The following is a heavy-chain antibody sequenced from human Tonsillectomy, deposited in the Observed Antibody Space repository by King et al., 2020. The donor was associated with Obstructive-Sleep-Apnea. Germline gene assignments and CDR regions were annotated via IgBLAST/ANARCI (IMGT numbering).Heavy chain of an antibody. D-gene: IGHD3-10*01. V-gene: IGHV4-38-2*02. J-gene: IGHJ4*02. CDR3: ARAKYGIGHNYYASGSHGGLYYFDY. CDR1: GYSISSGYY. Sequence: LQLQESGPGLVKPSETLSLTCTVSGYSISSGYYWGWIRQPPGKGLEWIGSIYHSGSTYYNPSLKSRVTISVDTSKNQFSLKLSSVTAADTAVYYCARAKYGIGHNYYASGSHGGLYYFDYWGQGTLVTVSS. CDR2: IYHSGST.